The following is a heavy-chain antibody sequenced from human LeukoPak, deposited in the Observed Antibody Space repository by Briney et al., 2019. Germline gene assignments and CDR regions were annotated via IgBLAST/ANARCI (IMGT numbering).Heavy chain of an antibody. CDR1: GFTFSIYA. CDR2: ISGSGGTA. J-gene: IGHJ4*02. CDR3: AKDFEYSSSSGLDY. V-gene: IGHV3-23*01. Sequence: GGSLRLSCAASGFTFSIYAMSWVRQAPGKGLEWVSAISGSGGTAYYADSVKGRFTISRDNSKNTLYLQMNSLRAEDTAVYYCAKDFEYSSSSGLDYWGQGTLVTVSS. D-gene: IGHD6-6*01.